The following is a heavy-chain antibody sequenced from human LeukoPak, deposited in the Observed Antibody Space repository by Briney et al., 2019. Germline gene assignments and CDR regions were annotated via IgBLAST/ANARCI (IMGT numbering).Heavy chain of an antibody. CDR3: AKTFYSGSGSELPHH. CDR1: GFTFSSYG. V-gene: IGHV3-33*08. Sequence: GGSLRLSCAASGFTFSSYGMHWVRQAPGKGLEWVAVIWYGGSNKYYADSVKGRFTISRDNSKNTLYLQMNSLRAEDTAVYYCAKTFYSGSGSELPHHWGQGTLVTVSS. CDR2: IWYGGSNK. J-gene: IGHJ1*01. D-gene: IGHD3-10*01.